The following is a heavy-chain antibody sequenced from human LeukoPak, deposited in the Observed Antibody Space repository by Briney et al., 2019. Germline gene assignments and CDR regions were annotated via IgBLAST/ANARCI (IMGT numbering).Heavy chain of an antibody. CDR1: GFTFSSYW. CDR3: VREYSSSSGRAFDM. Sequence: GGSLRLSRAASGFTFSSYWMHWVRQTPGKGLVWVSRISTDGSSTNSADSVKGRLTISRDNAKNTLYLQMNSLRAEDTAVYYCVREYSSSSGRAFDMWGQGTMVTVSP. D-gene: IGHD6-6*01. V-gene: IGHV3-74*01. CDR2: ISTDGSST. J-gene: IGHJ3*02.